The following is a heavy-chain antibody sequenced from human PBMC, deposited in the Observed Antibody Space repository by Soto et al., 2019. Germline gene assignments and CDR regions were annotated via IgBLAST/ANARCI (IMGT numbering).Heavy chain of an antibody. CDR1: GGSFSGYY. CDR3: ARAGLVGENGYFDY. CDR2: INHSGST. D-gene: IGHD1-26*01. Sequence: QVQLQQWGAGLLKPSETLSLTCAVYGGSFSGYYWSWIRQPPGKGLEWMGEINHSGSTNYNPSLKSRVTISVDTSKNQFSLKLSSVTAADTAVYYCARAGLVGENGYFDYWGQGTLVTVSS. V-gene: IGHV4-34*01. J-gene: IGHJ4*02.